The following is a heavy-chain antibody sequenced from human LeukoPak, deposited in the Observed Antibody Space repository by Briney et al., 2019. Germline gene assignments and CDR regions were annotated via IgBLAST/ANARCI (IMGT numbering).Heavy chain of an antibody. D-gene: IGHD6-13*01. V-gene: IGHV1-8*01. CDR3: ARVLSGAAAGTLSDY. CDR1: GYTFTSYD. Sequence: ASVKVSCKASGYTFTSYDINWVRQATEQGLEWMGWMNPNSGNTGYAQKFQGRVTMTRNTSISTAYMELSSLRSEDTAVYYCARVLSGAAAGTLSDYWGQGTLVTVSS. J-gene: IGHJ4*02. CDR2: MNPNSGNT.